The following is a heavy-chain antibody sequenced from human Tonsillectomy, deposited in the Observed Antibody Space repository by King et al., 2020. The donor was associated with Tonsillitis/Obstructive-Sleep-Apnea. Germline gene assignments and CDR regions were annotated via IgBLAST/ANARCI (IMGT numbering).Heavy chain of an antibody. CDR1: GFTVSSNY. CDR2: IYSGGST. J-gene: IGHJ3*02. V-gene: IGHV3-53*01. Sequence: DVQLVESGGGLIQPGGSLRLSCAASGFTVSSNYMSWVRQAPGKGLEWVSVIYSGGSTYYADSVKGRFTISRDNSKNTLYLQMNSLGAEDTAVYYCARDVGAVAGGDAFDIWGQGTMVTVSS. CDR3: ARDVGAVAGGDAFDI. D-gene: IGHD6-19*01.